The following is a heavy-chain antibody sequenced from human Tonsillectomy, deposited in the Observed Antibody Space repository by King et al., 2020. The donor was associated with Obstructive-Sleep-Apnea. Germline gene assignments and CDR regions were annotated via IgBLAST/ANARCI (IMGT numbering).Heavy chain of an antibody. CDR2: IYYSGTT. CDR1: GGPISRYY. D-gene: IGHD3-22*01. Sequence: QLQESGPGLVKPSETLSLTCTVSGGPISRYYWTWIRQPPGKGLEWIGYIYYSGTTKYNPSLKSRVTISVYTSKNQFSLNFSSVTAADTAVYYCARGSDSSGYSQTYWYFDLWGRGTLVTVSS. CDR3: ARGSDSSGYSQTYWYFDL. V-gene: IGHV4-59*01. J-gene: IGHJ2*01.